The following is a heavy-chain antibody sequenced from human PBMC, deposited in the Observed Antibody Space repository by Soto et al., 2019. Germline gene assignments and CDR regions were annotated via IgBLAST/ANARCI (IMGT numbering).Heavy chain of an antibody. J-gene: IGHJ4*02. Sequence: ASVKGSCKASGYTFTSDAMHWVRQAPGQGLEWMGWINADSGNTKYAQKFQGRVTMTRNTSISTAYMELSSLRSEDTAVYYCARALLTGAPGEYFDYWGQGTLVTVSS. CDR3: ARALLTGAPGEYFDY. CDR2: INADSGNT. V-gene: IGHV1-3*01. CDR1: GYTFTSDA. D-gene: IGHD7-27*01.